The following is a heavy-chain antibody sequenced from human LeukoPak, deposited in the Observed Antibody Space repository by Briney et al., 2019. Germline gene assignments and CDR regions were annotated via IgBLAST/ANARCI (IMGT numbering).Heavy chain of an antibody. D-gene: IGHD4-17*01. Sequence: GGSLRLSCAASGFTFRNYDMTWVRQAPGKGLEWVSGISGSGDTTYYADSVKGRFTISRDNSKNTLHLQINSLRVEDTAVYYCAKDREVYGDYGLDYWGQGTLVTVSS. V-gene: IGHV3-23*01. J-gene: IGHJ4*02. CDR1: GFTFRNYD. CDR3: AKDREVYGDYGLDY. CDR2: ISGSGDTT.